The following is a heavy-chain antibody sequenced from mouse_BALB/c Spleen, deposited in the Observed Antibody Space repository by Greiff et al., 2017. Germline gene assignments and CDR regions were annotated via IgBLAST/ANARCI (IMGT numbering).Heavy chain of an antibody. Sequence: DVQLQESGPGLVKPSQSLSLTCSVTGYSITSGYYWNWIRQFPGNKLEWMGYISYDGSNNYNPSLKNRISITRDTSKNQFFLKLNSVTTEDTATYYCARVSDYLYAMDYWGQGTSVTVSS. J-gene: IGHJ4*01. D-gene: IGHD2-4*01. CDR2: ISYDGSN. CDR1: GYSITSGYY. CDR3: ARVSDYLYAMDY. V-gene: IGHV3-6*02.